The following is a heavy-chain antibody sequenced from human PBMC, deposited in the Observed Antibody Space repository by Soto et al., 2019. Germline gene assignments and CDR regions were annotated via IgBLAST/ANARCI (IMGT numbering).Heavy chain of an antibody. J-gene: IGHJ5*02. CDR1: GGSISSYY. V-gene: IGHV4-59*01. CDR3: GMGYDYFWFDP. D-gene: IGHD5-12*01. Sequence: QVQLQESGPGLVKPSETLSLTCTVSGGSISSYYWSWIRQPPGKRLEWIGNIYYSGITNYNPSLKSXXTXSXXTSKNQFSLKLSSVTAAHTAMYYCGMGYDYFWFDPWGQGTLVTVSS. CDR2: IYYSGIT.